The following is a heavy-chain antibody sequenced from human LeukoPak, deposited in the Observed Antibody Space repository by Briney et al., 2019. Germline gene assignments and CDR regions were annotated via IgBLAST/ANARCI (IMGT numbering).Heavy chain of an antibody. CDR1: GYTFTSYG. D-gene: IGHD3-16*01. CDR2: ISAYNGNT. J-gene: IGHJ4*02. Sequence: GASVKVSCKASGYTFTSYGISWVRQAPGQGLEWMGWISAYNGNTNYAQKLQGRVTMTTDTSTSTAYMELRSLRSDDTAVYYCARDRWGKLLKGIFDYWGQGTLVTVSS. V-gene: IGHV1-18*01. CDR3: ARDRWGKLLKGIFDY.